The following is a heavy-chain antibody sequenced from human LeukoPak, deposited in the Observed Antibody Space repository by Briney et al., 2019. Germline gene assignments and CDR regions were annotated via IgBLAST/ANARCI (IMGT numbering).Heavy chain of an antibody. CDR3: ARSAKWEFYQYYMDV. CDR2: KSNGSGNR. V-gene: IGHV3-48*01. D-gene: IGHD1-26*01. Sequence: GGSLRLSRVASEFTFSSDSMIGVREAPGERLGWVSYKSNGSGNRYYADSVKGRFTISRDNDKNLLYLQINSLRTHARAVFNVARSAKWEFYQYYMDVGAKGNTVAVSS. J-gene: IGHJ6*03. CDR1: EFTFSSDS.